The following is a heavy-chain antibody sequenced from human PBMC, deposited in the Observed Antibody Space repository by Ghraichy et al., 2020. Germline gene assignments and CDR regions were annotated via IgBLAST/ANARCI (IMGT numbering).Heavy chain of an antibody. CDR2: INHSGST. CDR1: GGSFSGYY. J-gene: IGHJ4*02. D-gene: IGHD6-19*01. V-gene: IGHV4-34*01. Sequence: SQTLSLTCAVYGGSFSGYYWSWIRQPPGKGLEWIGEINHSGSTNYNPSLKSRVTISVDTSKNQFSLKLSSVTAADTAVYYCARVQHRYSSGWYGYWGQGTLVTVSS. CDR3: ARVQHRYSSGWYGY.